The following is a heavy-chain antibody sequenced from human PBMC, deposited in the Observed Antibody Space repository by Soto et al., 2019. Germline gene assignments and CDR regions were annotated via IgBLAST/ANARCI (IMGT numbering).Heavy chain of an antibody. Sequence: SETLSLTCTVSCGSISSGNYYWSWIRQHPGRGLEWIGYIHYSGTTYYNPSLKSRITISVDTSKNQFSLMLSSVTAADTAVYYCARRDIVATSGASDIWGQGTMVTVSS. CDR1: CGSISSGNYY. CDR3: ARRDIVATSGASDI. CDR2: IHYSGTT. J-gene: IGHJ3*02. V-gene: IGHV4-31*03. D-gene: IGHD5-12*01.